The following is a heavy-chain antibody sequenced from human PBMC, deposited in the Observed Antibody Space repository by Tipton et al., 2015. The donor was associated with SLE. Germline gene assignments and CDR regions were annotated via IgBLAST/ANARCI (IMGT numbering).Heavy chain of an antibody. Sequence: SLRLSCAASGFTFSSYGMHWVRQAPGKGLEWVAFIRYDGSNKYYADSVKGRFTISRDNSKNTLYLQMSSLRAEDTAVYYCVRGYSSSEGAFDIWGQGTMVTVSS. CDR2: IRYDGSNK. CDR3: VRGYSSSEGAFDI. D-gene: IGHD6-6*01. J-gene: IGHJ3*02. CDR1: GFTFSSYG. V-gene: IGHV3-30*02.